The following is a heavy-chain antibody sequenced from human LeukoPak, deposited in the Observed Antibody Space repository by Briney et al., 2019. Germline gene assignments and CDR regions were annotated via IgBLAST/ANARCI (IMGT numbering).Heavy chain of an antibody. J-gene: IGHJ2*01. V-gene: IGHV3-21*01. D-gene: IGHD3-22*01. Sequence: PGTSLRLSCAASGFTFSTYAMHWVRQAPGKGLEWVSSISSSSSYIYYADSVKGRFTISRDNAKNSLYLQMNSLRAEDTAVYYCASSYYYDSSGYYWYFDLWGRGTLVTVSS. CDR2: ISSSSSYI. CDR3: ASSYYYDSSGYYWYFDL. CDR1: GFTFSTYA.